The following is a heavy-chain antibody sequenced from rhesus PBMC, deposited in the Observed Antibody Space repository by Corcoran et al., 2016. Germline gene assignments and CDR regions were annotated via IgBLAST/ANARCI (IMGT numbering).Heavy chain of an antibody. D-gene: IGHD1-44*02. CDR3: ARENFNIVGVNYFDY. CDR1: GGSISSNY. Sequence: QLQLQESGPGLVKPSETLSLTCAVSGGSISSNYWCWISQPPAPGQELMGRICGSGGSTDYNPSLKSRVTISTDTSKNQFSLKLSSVTAADTAVYYCARENFNIVGVNYFDYWGQGVLVTVSS. CDR2: ICGSGGST. J-gene: IGHJ4*01. V-gene: IGHV4-173*01.